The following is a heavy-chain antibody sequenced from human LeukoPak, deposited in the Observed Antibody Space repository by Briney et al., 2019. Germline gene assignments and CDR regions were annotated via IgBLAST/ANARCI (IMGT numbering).Heavy chain of an antibody. CDR1: GYTFTGYY. CDR2: INPNSVGT. Sequence: ASVKVSCKASGYTFTGYYMHWVRQAPGQGLEWMGWINPNSVGTNHVQKFQGRVTMTRDTSITTAYMELSRLRSDDTAVYYCARDQDCGGGSCYSEGFDIWGQGTMVTVSS. V-gene: IGHV1-2*02. D-gene: IGHD2-15*01. CDR3: ARDQDCGGGSCYSEGFDI. J-gene: IGHJ3*02.